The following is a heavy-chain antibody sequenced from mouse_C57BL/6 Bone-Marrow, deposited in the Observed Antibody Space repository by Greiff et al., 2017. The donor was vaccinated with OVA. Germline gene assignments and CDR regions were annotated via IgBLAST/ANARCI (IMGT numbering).Heavy chain of an antibody. J-gene: IGHJ3*01. CDR2: IHPNSGST. V-gene: IGHV1-64*01. CDR1: GYTFTSYW. CDR3: ARTGLRSWLAY. D-gene: IGHD2-4*01. Sequence: QVQLQQPGAELVKPGASVKLSCKASGYTFTSYWMHWVKQRPGQGLEWIGMIHPNSGSTNYNEKFKSKATLTVDKSSSTAYMQLSSLTSEDSAVYYCARTGLRSWLAYWGQGTLVTVSA.